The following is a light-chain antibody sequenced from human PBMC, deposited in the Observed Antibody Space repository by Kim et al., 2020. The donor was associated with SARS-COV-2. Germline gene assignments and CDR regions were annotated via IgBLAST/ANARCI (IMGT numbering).Light chain of an antibody. Sequence: KVTISCSGSNANIGSNYVSWYQQLPGTAPPLLIHDDNKRPSGIPDRFSGSKAGSSASPGITGFDTGAEGVYYCGTWDSGLTAGVFGGGTQLTVL. CDR3: GTWDSGLTAGV. CDR2: DDN. V-gene: IGLV1-51*01. CDR1: NANIGSNY. J-gene: IGLJ3*02.